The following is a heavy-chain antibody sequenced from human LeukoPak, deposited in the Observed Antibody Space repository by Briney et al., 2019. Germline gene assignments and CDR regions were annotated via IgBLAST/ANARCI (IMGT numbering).Heavy chain of an antibody. D-gene: IGHD3-22*01. CDR3: ARDHGVITMMHGGDY. Sequence: PGGSLRLSCAASGFTFSSYSINWVRQAPVKVLEWVSSISSSSSSIYYADSVKGRFTISRDNAKNSLYLQMNSLRAEDTAVYYCARDHGVITMMHGGDYWGQGTLVTVSS. CDR1: GFTFSSYS. J-gene: IGHJ4*02. CDR2: ISSSSSSI. V-gene: IGHV3-21*01.